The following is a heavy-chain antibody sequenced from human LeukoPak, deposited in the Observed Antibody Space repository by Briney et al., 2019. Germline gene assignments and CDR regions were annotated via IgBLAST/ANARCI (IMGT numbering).Heavy chain of an antibody. CDR2: ISGKNGYT. J-gene: IGHJ4*02. CDR1: GVSLDKSV. CDR3: AREKLWFGDFPFDD. V-gene: IGHV1-18*01. Sequence: ASVKVSCVTSGVSLDKSVFHWVRLAPGQGLTWMGSISGKNGYTRYAQKFEGRVTMTTDTSSTTVYLELRSLTSDDTAVYYCAREKLWFGDFPFDDWGQGTLVTVSS. D-gene: IGHD3-10*01.